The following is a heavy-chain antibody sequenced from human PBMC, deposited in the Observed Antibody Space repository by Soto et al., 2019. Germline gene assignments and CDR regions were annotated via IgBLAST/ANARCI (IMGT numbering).Heavy chain of an antibody. CDR2: IGSRGGFI. V-gene: IGHV3-21*01. CDR1: LFTFATYS. J-gene: IGHJ4*02. Sequence: PVWSLRLSCASSLFTFATYSMNLVRQSPGRVLEWVSSIGSRGGFIYYADSVKGRFTISRDNAKNSLYLQMNSLRAEDTAVYYCARLYDSSGYYYFEFWGQGTLVTVPQ. CDR3: ARLYDSSGYYYFEF. D-gene: IGHD3-22*01.